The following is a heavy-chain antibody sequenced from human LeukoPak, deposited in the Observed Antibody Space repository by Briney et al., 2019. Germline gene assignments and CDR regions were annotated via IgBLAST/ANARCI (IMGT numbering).Heavy chain of an antibody. D-gene: IGHD3-10*01. CDR2: IWDDGNNK. V-gene: IGHV3-33*01. J-gene: IGHJ5*02. Sequence: GGSLRLSCAASGFSFSNHGMHWVRQAPGKSLEWVAVIWDDGNNKRYANSVNGRFTISRDNSENTLYLQMNGLTAEDTAMYYCARDSYQDYYGRFDPWGQGTLVIVSS. CDR1: GFSFSNHG. CDR3: ARDSYQDYYGRFDP.